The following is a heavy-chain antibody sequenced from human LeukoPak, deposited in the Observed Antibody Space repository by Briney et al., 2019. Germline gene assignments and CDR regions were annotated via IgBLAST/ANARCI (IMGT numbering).Heavy chain of an antibody. CDR2: INHSGST. J-gene: IGHJ5*02. D-gene: IGHD3-22*01. CDR3: ARGPRTYYYDSSGYYP. V-gene: IGHV4-34*01. Sequence: SETLSLTCAVYGGSFSGYYWSWIRQPPGKGLEWIGEINHSGSTNYNPSLKSRVTISVDASKNQFSLKLSSVTAADTAVYYCARGPRTYYYDSSGYYPWGQGTLVTVSS. CDR1: GGSFSGYY.